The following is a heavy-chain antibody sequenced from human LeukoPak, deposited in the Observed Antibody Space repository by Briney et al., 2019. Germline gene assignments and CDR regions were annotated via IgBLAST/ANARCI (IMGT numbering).Heavy chain of an antibody. J-gene: IGHJ4*02. Sequence: PSETLSLTCTVSGGSISSYYWSWIRQPPGKGLEWIGYIYYSGSTNYDPSLKSRVTISVDTSKNQFSLKLSSVTAADTAVYYCARHPAYQLPDYWGQGTLVTVSS. CDR1: GGSISSYY. V-gene: IGHV4-59*08. CDR2: IYYSGST. CDR3: ARHPAYQLPDY. D-gene: IGHD2-2*01.